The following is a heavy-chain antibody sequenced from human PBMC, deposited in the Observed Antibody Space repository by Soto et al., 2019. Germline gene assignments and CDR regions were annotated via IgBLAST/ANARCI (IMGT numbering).Heavy chain of an antibody. CDR3: ARFIAVAGRGYYYYGMDV. D-gene: IGHD6-19*01. Sequence: QVQLQQWGAGLLKPSETLSLTCAVYGGSFSGYYWSWIRQPPGKGLEWIGEINHSGSTNYNPSLKSRVTISIDTAKNQFSLELSSVTAADTAVYYCARFIAVAGRGYYYYGMDVWGQGTTVTVSS. CDR2: INHSGST. CDR1: GGSFSGYY. V-gene: IGHV4-34*01. J-gene: IGHJ6*02.